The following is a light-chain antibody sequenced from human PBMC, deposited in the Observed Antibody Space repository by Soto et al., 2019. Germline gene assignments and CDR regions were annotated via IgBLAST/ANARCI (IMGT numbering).Light chain of an antibody. CDR1: QSISGW. J-gene: IGKJ1*01. CDR3: QQYSYYWT. V-gene: IGKV1-5*01. CDR2: DVS. Sequence: DIQMTQSPSTLSASVGDRDTITCRASQSISGWLAWYQVKPGKAPKLLIYDVSTSGSGVPSRFSGSVSGTEFPLTISSLQPDDFAPYCCQQYSYYWTFGQGTKVDIK.